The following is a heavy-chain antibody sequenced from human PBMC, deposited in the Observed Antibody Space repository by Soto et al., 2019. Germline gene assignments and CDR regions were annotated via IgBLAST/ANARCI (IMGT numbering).Heavy chain of an antibody. CDR2: ISGSGGST. CDR1: GFTFSSYA. J-gene: IGHJ6*02. V-gene: IGHV3-23*01. CDR3: AKRRQSRVYYYGMDV. Sequence: EVQLLESGGGLVQPGGSLRLSCAASGFTFSSYAMSWVRQAPGKGLEWVSAISGSGGSTYYADSVKGRFTISRDNSKNTLYLQMHSLRAEDTAVYYCAKRRQSRVYYYGMDVWGQGTTVTVSS.